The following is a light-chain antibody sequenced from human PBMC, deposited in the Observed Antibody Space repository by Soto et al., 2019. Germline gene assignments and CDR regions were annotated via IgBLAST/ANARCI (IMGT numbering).Light chain of an antibody. CDR1: QSIGRR. CDR2: RAS. Sequence: DIQMTQSPSTPSASVGDRVTITCRASQSIGRRSAWYQQKPGNAPKLLILRASSIESGVPARFSGSGSGTEFTLTISSLQPDDFATYYCQQYKSYAYTFAQGTKLEI. J-gene: IGKJ2*01. V-gene: IGKV1-5*03. CDR3: QQYKSYAYT.